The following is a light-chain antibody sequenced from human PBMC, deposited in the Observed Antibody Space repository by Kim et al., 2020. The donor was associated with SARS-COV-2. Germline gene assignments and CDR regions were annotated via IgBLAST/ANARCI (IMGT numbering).Light chain of an antibody. V-gene: IGKV3-15*01. CDR3: QQYNNWPPFLT. J-gene: IGKJ4*01. CDR1: QSVSRN. CDR2: GAA. Sequence: GEKATLPCRDSQSVSRNLARYQQKPGQAPRLPIYGAATRATGSPARFSGRGSGTEFTLTISRLQSEDFAVYYCQQYNNWPPFLTFGGGTKVDIK.